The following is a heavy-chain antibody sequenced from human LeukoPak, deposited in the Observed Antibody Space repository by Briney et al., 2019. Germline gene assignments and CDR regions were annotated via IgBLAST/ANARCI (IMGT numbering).Heavy chain of an antibody. CDR3: ARDGYHYYGSGTYFGYYYMDV. CDR2: IKQDGSEK. V-gene: IGHV3-7*01. CDR1: GFTFSSYC. J-gene: IGHJ6*03. D-gene: IGHD3-10*01. Sequence: GGSLRLSCTASGFTFSSYCMTWVRQAPGKGLEWVTNIKQDGSEKYYVDSVKGRFTISRENAQNSLYLQMNRLRAEDTAVYYCARDGYHYYGSGTYFGYYYMDVWGKGTTVTISS.